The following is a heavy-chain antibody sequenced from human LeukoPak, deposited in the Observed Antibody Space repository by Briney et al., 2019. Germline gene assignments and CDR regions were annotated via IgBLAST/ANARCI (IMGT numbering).Heavy chain of an antibody. CDR1: GGSFSGYY. CDR2: INHSGST. CDR3: ARDNYDILTGYSLYDY. V-gene: IGHV4-34*01. J-gene: IGHJ4*02. D-gene: IGHD3-9*01. Sequence: SETLSLTCAVYGGSFSGYYWSWIRQPPGKGLEWIGEINHSGSTNYNPSLKSRVTISVDTSKNQFSLKLSSVTAADTAVYYCARDNYDILTGYSLYDYWGQGTLVTVSS.